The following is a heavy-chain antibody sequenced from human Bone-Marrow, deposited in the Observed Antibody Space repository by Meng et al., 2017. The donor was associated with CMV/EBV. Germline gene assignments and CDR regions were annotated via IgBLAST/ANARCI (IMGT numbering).Heavy chain of an antibody. Sequence: ASVKVSCKASGYAFTSYGVSWVRQAPGQGLEWMGWVSPYSANTNYAQNFQGRVTMTTDTATSTAYLEVRRLRADDTAVYYCASTGYSSGWLNAFALWGQGARVTCSS. D-gene: IGHD6-19*01. CDR1: GYAFTSYG. CDR3: ASTGYSSGWLNAFAL. J-gene: IGHJ3*01. CDR2: VSPYSANT. V-gene: IGHV1-18*01.